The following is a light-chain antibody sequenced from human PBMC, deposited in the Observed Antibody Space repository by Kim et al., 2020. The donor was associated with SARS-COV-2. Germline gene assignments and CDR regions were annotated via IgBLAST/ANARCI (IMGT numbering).Light chain of an antibody. CDR3: QQYSGFFQT. V-gene: IGKV1-5*03. CDR1: QSISTW. J-gene: IGKJ1*01. CDR2: KVS. Sequence: DIRMTQSPSTLAASVGERVTITCRASQSISTWLAWYQQKPGKAPKILISKVSDLESGVPSRFSGSGSGTDFTLTISSLQPDDFATYYCQQYSGFFQTFGQGTKVDIK.